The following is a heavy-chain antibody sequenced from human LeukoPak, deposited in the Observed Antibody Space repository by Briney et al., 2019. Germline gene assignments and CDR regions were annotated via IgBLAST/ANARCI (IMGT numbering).Heavy chain of an antibody. J-gene: IGHJ4*02. Sequence: PSETLSLTCDVSGVSFSNYYWSWIRQSPEKGLEWIGEVNHSGYTNYNPSLKGRVTISVDTSKNQFSLKLSSVTAADTAVYYCARQLYGSDYWGQGTRVTVS. CDR3: ARQLYGSDY. D-gene: IGHD4-17*01. CDR1: GVSFSNYY. V-gene: IGHV4-34*01. CDR2: VNHSGYT.